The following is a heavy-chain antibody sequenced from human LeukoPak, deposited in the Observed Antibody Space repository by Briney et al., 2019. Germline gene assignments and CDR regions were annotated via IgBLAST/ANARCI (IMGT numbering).Heavy chain of an antibody. CDR3: GRGGGGSFLEYSFDY. Sequence: PSETLSLTCTVSGASITRRYWSWIRQPPGKGLEWIGYINYSGNTNYNPSLKSRVTISVDTSKNQFSLKLSSVTAADMAVYYCGRGGGGSFLEYSFDYWGQGTLVTVSS. J-gene: IGHJ4*02. D-gene: IGHD6-19*01. CDR1: GASITRRY. CDR2: INYSGNT. V-gene: IGHV4-59*11.